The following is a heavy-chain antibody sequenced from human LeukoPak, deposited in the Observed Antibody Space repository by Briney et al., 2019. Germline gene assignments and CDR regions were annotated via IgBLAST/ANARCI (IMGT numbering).Heavy chain of an antibody. CDR1: GFSFGNYA. V-gene: IGHV3-23*01. J-gene: IGHJ5*01. CDR3: VKDPRDTYGTNWFVS. Sequence: PGGSLRLSCVASGFSFGNYAMSWVRQAPGKGLQWVSQISGTGGATWYAGFARDRFTISRDNSKKTLYLQMSGLRVEDTAMYYYVKDPRDTYGTNWFVSWGQGTLLIVSS. D-gene: IGHD2-21*01. CDR2: ISGTGGAT.